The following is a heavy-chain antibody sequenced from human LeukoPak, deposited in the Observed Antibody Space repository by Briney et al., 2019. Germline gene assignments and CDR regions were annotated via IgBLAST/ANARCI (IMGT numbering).Heavy chain of an antibody. CDR1: GGSISSGNW. CDR2: IYHSGST. CDR3: ARIVVVPAATEYYFDY. J-gene: IGHJ4*02. Sequence: SGTLSLTCAVSGGSISSGNWWSWVRQPPGKGLEWIGEIYHSGSTNYNPSLKSRVTISVDKSKNQFSPKLSSVTAADTAVYYCARIVVVPAATEYYFDYWGQGTLVTVSS. D-gene: IGHD2-2*01. V-gene: IGHV4-4*02.